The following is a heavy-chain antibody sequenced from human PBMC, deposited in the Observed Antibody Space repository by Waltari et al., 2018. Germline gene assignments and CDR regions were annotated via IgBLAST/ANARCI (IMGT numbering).Heavy chain of an antibody. CDR3: AREDSSSWYTY. Sequence: QVQLVQSGAEVKKPASSVKVSCKAYGGTSSSYAIRWVRQAPGQGLEWMGGIIPIFGTANYAQKFQGRVTITADESTSTAYMELSSLRSEDTAVYYCAREDSSSWYTYWGQGTLVTVSS. CDR1: GGTSSSYA. CDR2: IIPIFGTA. V-gene: IGHV1-69*01. J-gene: IGHJ4*02. D-gene: IGHD6-13*01.